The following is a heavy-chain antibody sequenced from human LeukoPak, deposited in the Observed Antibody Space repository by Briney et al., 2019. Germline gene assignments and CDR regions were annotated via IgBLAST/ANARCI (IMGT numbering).Heavy chain of an antibody. CDR1: GYSFTSYW. J-gene: IGHJ4*02. Sequence: GESLKISCKGSGYSFTSYWISWVRQMPGKGLEWMGIIYPGDSDTRYSPSFQGQVTISADKSISTAYLQWSSLKASDTAMYYCARRGDGDYYDSSGYYVFDYWGQGTLVTVSS. CDR3: ARRGDGDYYDSSGYYVFDY. CDR2: IYPGDSDT. V-gene: IGHV5-51*01. D-gene: IGHD3-22*01.